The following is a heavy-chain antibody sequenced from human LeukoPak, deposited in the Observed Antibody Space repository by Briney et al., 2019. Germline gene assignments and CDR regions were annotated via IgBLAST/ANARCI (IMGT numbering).Heavy chain of an antibody. CDR1: GGSISSHY. CDR2: IYTSGST. D-gene: IGHD6-19*01. V-gene: IGHV4-4*07. CDR3: ARDTSLRYSSGWYPYYYYGMDV. Sequence: SETLSLTCTVSGGSISSHYWSWIRQPAGKGLEWIGRIYTSGSTNYNPSLKSRVTMSVDTSKNQFSLKLSSVTAADTAVYYCARDTSLRYSSGWYPYYYYGMDVWGQGTTVTVSS. J-gene: IGHJ6*02.